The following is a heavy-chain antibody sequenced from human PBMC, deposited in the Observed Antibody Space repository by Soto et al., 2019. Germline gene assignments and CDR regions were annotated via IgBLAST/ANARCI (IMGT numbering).Heavy chain of an antibody. Sequence: XESLKISCKGSGYSFTSYWIGWVRQMPGKGLEWMGIIYPGDSDTRYSPSFQGQVTISADKSISTAYLQWSSLKASDTAMYYCARYLSAAAGMSYYYGMDVWGQGTTVTVSS. CDR1: GYSFTSYW. CDR3: ARYLSAAAGMSYYYGMDV. J-gene: IGHJ6*02. D-gene: IGHD6-13*01. V-gene: IGHV5-51*01. CDR2: IYPGDSDT.